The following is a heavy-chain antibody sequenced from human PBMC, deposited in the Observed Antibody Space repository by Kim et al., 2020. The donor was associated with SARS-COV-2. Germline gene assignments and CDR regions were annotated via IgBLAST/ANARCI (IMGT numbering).Heavy chain of an antibody. Sequence: ASVKVSCKASGNTLYGISWVRQAPGQGLEWMGWSSERNANTKYAQTFQGRVTMTTDTSTNTAYMELRNLRSDDTAVYYCVRTFTYDYWSDYLGSRSSERAGYFDNWGQGALVTVSS. V-gene: IGHV1-18*01. J-gene: IGHJ4*02. CDR2: SSERNANT. CDR3: VRTFTYDYWSDYLGSRSSERAGYFDN. D-gene: IGHD3-3*01. CDR1: GNTLYG.